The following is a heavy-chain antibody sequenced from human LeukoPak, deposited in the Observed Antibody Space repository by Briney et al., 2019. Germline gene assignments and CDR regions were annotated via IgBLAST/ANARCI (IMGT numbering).Heavy chain of an antibody. Sequence: GGSLRLSCAASGFTFSNFGMTWVRQSPGKGLEWVSSISSSSNYVYSADSLKGRFTISRDNSENTLFLQMSSLRAEDTATYYCAKHYGSGTYYNYFTYCGQGTLVSVSS. CDR2: ISSSSNYV. V-gene: IGHV3-21*04. J-gene: IGHJ4*02. CDR3: AKHYGSGTYYNYFTY. CDR1: GFTFSNFG. D-gene: IGHD3-10*01.